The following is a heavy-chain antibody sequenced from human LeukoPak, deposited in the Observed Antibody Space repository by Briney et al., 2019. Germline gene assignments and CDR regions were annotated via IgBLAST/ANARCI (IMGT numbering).Heavy chain of an antibody. V-gene: IGHV4-59*11. J-gene: IGHJ4*02. Sequence: SETLSLTCTVSGGSITSQYWSWIRQPPGKGLEWIGYIYYSGSTNYNPSLKSRVTISVDTSKNQFSLKLSSVTAADTAVYYCARDRWDSGSYDYWGQGTLVTASS. CDR3: ARDRWDSGSYDY. CDR1: GGSITSQY. D-gene: IGHD1-26*01. CDR2: IYYSGST.